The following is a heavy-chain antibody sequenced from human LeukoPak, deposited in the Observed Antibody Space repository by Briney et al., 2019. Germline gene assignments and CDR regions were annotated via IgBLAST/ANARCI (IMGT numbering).Heavy chain of an antibody. D-gene: IGHD6-6*01. CDR3: ARALRSSSSGYYFDY. CDR2: ISSSSSTI. J-gene: IGHJ4*02. CDR1: GFTFSSYS. Sequence: GGSLRLSCAASGFTFSSYSMNWVRQAPGKGLEWVSYISSSSSTIYYADSVKGRFTISRDNAKNSLYLQMNSLRAEDTAVYYCARALRSSSSGYYFDYWGQGTLVTVSS. V-gene: IGHV3-48*01.